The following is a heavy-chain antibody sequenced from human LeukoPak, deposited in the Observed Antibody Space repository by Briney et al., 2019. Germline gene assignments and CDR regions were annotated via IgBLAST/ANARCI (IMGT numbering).Heavy chain of an antibody. D-gene: IGHD2-15*01. J-gene: IGHJ5*02. CDR2: ISYTVTT. CDR1: GGSISTYY. V-gene: IGHV4-59*01. CDR3: ARLYCSGDSCYPTWFDP. Sequence: PSETLSLTCTVSGGSISTYYWSWIRQPPGKGLEWIGYISYTVTTNYNPSLKSRVTISVDTSKNQFSLKLSSVTAADTAVYYGARLYCSGDSCYPTWFDPWGQGTLVTVSS.